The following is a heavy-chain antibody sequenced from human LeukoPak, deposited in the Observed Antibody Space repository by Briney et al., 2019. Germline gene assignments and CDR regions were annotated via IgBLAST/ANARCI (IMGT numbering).Heavy chain of an antibody. Sequence: ASVKVSCKASGYTFSDFYIHWVRQAPGQGLEYAGWITPKSGDTHSPQRFQGRVTMTRDASISTAYMELSSLRSDDMAVYFCARVRLADERAWAYWGQGTLVTVSS. J-gene: IGHJ4*02. CDR2: ITPKSGDT. CDR1: GYTFSDFY. V-gene: IGHV1-2*02. D-gene: IGHD3-3*02. CDR3: ARVRLADERAWAY.